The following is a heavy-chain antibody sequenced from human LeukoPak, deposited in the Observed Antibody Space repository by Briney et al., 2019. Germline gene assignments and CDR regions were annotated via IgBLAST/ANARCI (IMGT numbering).Heavy chain of an antibody. V-gene: IGHV4-59*12. CDR1: GDSITIYY. CDR2: IYYTGST. J-gene: IGHJ4*02. D-gene: IGHD2-2*01. CDR3: ARGLTLGYCSSTSCYPFDY. Sequence: PSETLSLTCTVSGDSITIYYWSWIRQPPGKGLEWIGYIYYTGSTNYNPSLESRVTISVDTSKNQFSLKLGSVTAADTAVYYCARGLTLGYCSSTSCYPFDYWGQGTLVTVSS.